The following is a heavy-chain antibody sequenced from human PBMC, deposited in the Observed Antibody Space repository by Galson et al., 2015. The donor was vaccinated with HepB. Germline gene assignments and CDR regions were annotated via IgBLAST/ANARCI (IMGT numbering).Heavy chain of an antibody. CDR3: AKGARFLTSYLHWYFDL. V-gene: IGHV3-23*01. D-gene: IGHD3-9*01. J-gene: IGHJ2*01. CDR2: LTGTGRTT. CDR1: GFTFSNFV. Sequence: SLRLSCAASGFTFSNFVMSWVRQAPGKGLEWVSTLTGTGRTTFYADSVKGRFTISRDNSKSPLYLQMNSLRAEDTAVYYCAKGARFLTSYLHWYFDLWGRGTLVTVSS.